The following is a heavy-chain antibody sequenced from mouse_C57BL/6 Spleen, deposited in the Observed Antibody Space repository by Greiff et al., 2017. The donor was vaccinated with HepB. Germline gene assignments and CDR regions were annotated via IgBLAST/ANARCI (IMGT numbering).Heavy chain of an antibody. V-gene: IGHV1-39*01. Sequence: VQLQQSGPELVKPGASVKISCTASGYSFTDYNMNWVKQRNGKSLEWIGVINPNYGTTSYNQKFKGKATLTVDQSSSTAYMQLNSLTSEDSAVYYCARENYSNHYYAMDYWGQGTSVTVSS. CDR1: GYSFTDYN. J-gene: IGHJ4*01. CDR2: INPNYGTT. D-gene: IGHD2-5*01. CDR3: ARENYSNHYYAMDY.